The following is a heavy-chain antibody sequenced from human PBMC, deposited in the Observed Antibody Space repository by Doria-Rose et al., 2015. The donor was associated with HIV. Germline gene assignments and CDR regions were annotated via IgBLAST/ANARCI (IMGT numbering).Heavy chain of an antibody. CDR2: IYSNDER. CDR1: GVSLSSPGMG. V-gene: IGHV2-26*01. Sequence: QVQLVQSGPVLVKPTETLTLTCTVSGVSLSSPGMGVSWTRQPPGKALEWLANIYSNDERSYKTSLKSRLTISRGTSNSQIVLTMTDMDPVDTATYYCARIKSSRWYHKYYVDFWGQGTLVIVSA. J-gene: IGHJ4*02. CDR3: ARIKSSRWYHKYYVDF. D-gene: IGHD6-13*01.